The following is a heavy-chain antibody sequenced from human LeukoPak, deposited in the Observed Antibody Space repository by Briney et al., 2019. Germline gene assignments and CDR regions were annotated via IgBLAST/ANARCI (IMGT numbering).Heavy chain of an antibody. Sequence: GASVKVSCKASGYTFTSYGISWVRQAPGQGLEWMGGIIPIFGTANYAQKFQGRVTITADESTSTAYMELSSLRSEDTAVYYCARDSHGYCGGGSCYSGGWFDPWGQGTRVTVSS. CDR3: ARDSHGYCGGGSCYSGGWFDP. CDR1: GYTFTSYG. V-gene: IGHV1-69*13. J-gene: IGHJ5*02. D-gene: IGHD2-15*01. CDR2: IIPIFGTA.